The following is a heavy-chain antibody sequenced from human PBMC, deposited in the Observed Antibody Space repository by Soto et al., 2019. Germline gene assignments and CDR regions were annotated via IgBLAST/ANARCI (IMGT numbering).Heavy chain of an antibody. CDR1: GGTFSSYA. CDR3: AREEGSYGTYDY. D-gene: IGHD5-18*01. V-gene: IGHV1-69*01. Sequence: QVQLVQSGAEVKKPGSSVKVSCKASGGTFSSYAISWVRQAPGQGPEWMGGIIPIFGTANYAQKFQGRVTITADESTSTSYMELSSLRCEDTAVYYCAREEGSYGTYDYWGQGTLVTVSS. J-gene: IGHJ4*02. CDR2: IIPIFGTA.